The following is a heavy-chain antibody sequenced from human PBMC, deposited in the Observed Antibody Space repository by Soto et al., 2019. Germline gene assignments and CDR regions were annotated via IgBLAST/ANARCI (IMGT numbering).Heavy chain of an antibody. CDR3: ARVRGAMVRGVILRRPNWFDP. CDR2: IYYSGST. CDR1: GGSISSGGYY. J-gene: IGHJ5*02. Sequence: SETLSLTCTVSGGSISSGGYYWSWIRQHPGKGLEWIGYIYYSGSTYYNPSLKSRVTISVDTSKNQFSLKLSSVTAADTAVYYCARVRGAMVRGVILRRPNWFDPWGQGTLVTVSS. V-gene: IGHV4-61*08. D-gene: IGHD3-10*01.